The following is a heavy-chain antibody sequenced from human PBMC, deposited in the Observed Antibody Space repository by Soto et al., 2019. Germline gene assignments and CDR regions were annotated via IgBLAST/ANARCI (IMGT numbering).Heavy chain of an antibody. CDR1: GDSVSSNSAA. J-gene: IGHJ3*01. CDR3: ARDTAGAGYAFDL. Sequence: SQTLSLTCAISGDSVSSNSAAWNWIRQSPSRGLEWLGRTYYRSKWYNDYAVSVKSRITINPDTSMNQFSLQLNSVTPEYTAVDDCARDTAGAGYAFDLWGQGTMVTVSS. CDR2: TYYRSKWYN. D-gene: IGHD5-18*01. V-gene: IGHV6-1*01.